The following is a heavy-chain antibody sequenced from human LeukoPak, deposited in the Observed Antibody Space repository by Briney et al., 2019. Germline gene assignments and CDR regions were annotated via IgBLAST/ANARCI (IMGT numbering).Heavy chain of an antibody. CDR1: GGSILSGDYY. Sequence: SQTLSLTCIVSGGSILSGDYYWSWIRQHPGKGLEWSGYIYYSGSTYYNPSLRSRITISLDTSKNQFSLKLSSVTAADTAVYYCARHHLDSTNAFDLWGQGTVVTVSS. J-gene: IGHJ3*01. V-gene: IGHV4-31*03. D-gene: IGHD1-26*01. CDR3: ARHHLDSTNAFDL. CDR2: IYYSGST.